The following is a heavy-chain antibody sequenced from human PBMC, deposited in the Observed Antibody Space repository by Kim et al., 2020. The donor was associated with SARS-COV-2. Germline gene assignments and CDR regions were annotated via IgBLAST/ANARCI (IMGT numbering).Heavy chain of an antibody. CDR1: GYTFTSYA. D-gene: IGHD6-13*01. Sequence: ASVKVSCKASGYTFTSYAMHWVRQAPGQRLEWMGWINAGNDNTKYSQKFQGRVTITRDTSASTAYMELSSLRSEDTAVYYCARGYSSSWYLRGEDYWGQGTLVTVSS. J-gene: IGHJ4*02. CDR3: ARGYSSSWYLRGEDY. V-gene: IGHV1-3*01. CDR2: INAGNDNT.